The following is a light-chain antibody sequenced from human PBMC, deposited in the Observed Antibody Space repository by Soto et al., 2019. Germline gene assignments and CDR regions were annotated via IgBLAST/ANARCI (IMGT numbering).Light chain of an antibody. CDR3: QQYGSSPRT. Sequence: IVLTQSQGTLSLSPGERATLSCRALQRVSSSYLAWYQQNPGQDPRLLIYGASSRATGVPDRFSGSGAGTDFSLTISRLEPEDFAVDYCQQYGSSPRTFGQGTTGEIQ. CDR1: QRVSSSY. CDR2: GAS. V-gene: IGKV3-20*01. J-gene: IGKJ1*01.